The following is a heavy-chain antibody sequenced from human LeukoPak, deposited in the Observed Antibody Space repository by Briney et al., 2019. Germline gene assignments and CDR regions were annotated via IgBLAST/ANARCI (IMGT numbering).Heavy chain of an antibody. CDR1: GFTFSNDW. J-gene: IGHJ4*02. CDR3: ARWAGGGFDY. V-gene: IGHV3-7*01. CDR2: IKQDGSEE. D-gene: IGHD4-23*01. Sequence: GASLRPSCAASGFTFSNDWMIWVRQTPERGLGWGANIKQDGSEEYYVDSVNGRFTIYRDNAKISLFLQMNSLSAEDTAVYYCARWAGGGFDYWGQGTLVTVSS.